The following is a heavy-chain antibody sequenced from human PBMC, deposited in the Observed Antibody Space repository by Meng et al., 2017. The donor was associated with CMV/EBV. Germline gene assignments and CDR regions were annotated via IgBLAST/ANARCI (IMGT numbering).Heavy chain of an antibody. CDR3: ARDDYDFWSGYYSDSDY. J-gene: IGHJ4*02. CDR1: GGSISSSSYY. Sequence: SETLSLTCTVSGGSISSSSYYGGWIRQPPGKGLEWIGSIYYSGSTYYNPSLKSRVTISVDTSKNQFSLKLSSVTAADTAVYYCARDDYDFWSGYYSDSDYWGQGTLVTVSS. V-gene: IGHV4-39*07. D-gene: IGHD3-3*01. CDR2: IYYSGST.